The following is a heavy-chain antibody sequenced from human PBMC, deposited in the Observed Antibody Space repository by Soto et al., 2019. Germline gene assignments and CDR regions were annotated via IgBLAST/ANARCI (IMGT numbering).Heavy chain of an antibody. J-gene: IGHJ6*02. Sequence: ETLSLTCSVSGGSFSPHYWSWIRQPPGKGLEWVGYIYYAGSTSYNPSLRGRVTISLETSKSQFSLRLSSVTAADTGVYYCARLNGYCLRTNCHGYYGMDVWGQGTTVTVSS. D-gene: IGHD2-2*03. CDR3: ARLNGYCLRTNCHGYYGMDV. CDR2: IYYAGST. V-gene: IGHV4-59*08. CDR1: GGSFSPHY.